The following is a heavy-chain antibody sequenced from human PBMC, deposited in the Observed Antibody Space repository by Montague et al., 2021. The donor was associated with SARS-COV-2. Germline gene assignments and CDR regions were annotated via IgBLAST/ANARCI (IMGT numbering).Heavy chain of an antibody. CDR1: GGSISSSGYY. V-gene: IGHV4-39*01. Sequence: SETLSLTCTVSGGSISSSGYYWGWIRQPPGKGLEWIGSIYYSRSTYYNPSLKSRVTISVDTSENQFSLKLSSVAAADTAVYYCARFPTSYYYDSKAAPATPDAFDIWGQGTMVTVSS. CDR2: IYYSRST. CDR3: ARFPTSYYYDSKAAPATPDAFDI. J-gene: IGHJ3*02. D-gene: IGHD3-22*01.